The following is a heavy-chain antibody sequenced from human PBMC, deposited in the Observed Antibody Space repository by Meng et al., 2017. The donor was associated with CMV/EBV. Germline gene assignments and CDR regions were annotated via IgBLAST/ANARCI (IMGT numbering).Heavy chain of an antibody. J-gene: IGHJ6*02. Sequence: SLKISCAASGFTFDDYAMHWVRQAPGKGLEWVSGISWNSGSIGYADSVKGRFTISRDNAKNSLYLQMNSLRAEDTALYYCAKDRGSWYGGLDYWGQGTTVTVSS. CDR3: AKDRGSWYGGLDY. D-gene: IGHD6-13*01. CDR2: ISWNSGSI. V-gene: IGHV3-9*01. CDR1: GFTFDDYA.